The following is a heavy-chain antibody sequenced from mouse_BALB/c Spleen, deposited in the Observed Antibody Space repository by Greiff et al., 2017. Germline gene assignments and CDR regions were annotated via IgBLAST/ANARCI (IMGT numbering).Heavy chain of an antibody. CDR3: ANEYDTGGNYYAMDY. CDR2: IYPGDGST. Sequence: VQLQQSGPELVKPGASVKMSCKASGYTFTSYYIHWVKQRPGQGLEWIGWIYPGDGSTKYNEKFKGKTTLTADKSSSTAYMLLSSLTSEDSAIYCCANEYDTGGNYYAMDYWGQGTSVTVSS. J-gene: IGHJ4*01. CDR1: GYTFTSYY. D-gene: IGHD2-4*01. V-gene: IGHV1S56*01.